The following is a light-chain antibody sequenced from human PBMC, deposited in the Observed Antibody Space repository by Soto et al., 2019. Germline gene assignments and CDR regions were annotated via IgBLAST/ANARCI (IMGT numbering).Light chain of an antibody. Sequence: QSALTQPPSASGTPGQRVTISCTGTSSDVGGYDFVSWYQQHPGKAPKLMIYEVTKRPSGVPDRFSGSKSGNTASLTVSGLQPEDEADYYCSSYAASNKHVFGTGTKVTVL. CDR2: EVT. CDR1: SSDVGGYDF. V-gene: IGLV2-8*01. CDR3: SSYAASNKHV. J-gene: IGLJ1*01.